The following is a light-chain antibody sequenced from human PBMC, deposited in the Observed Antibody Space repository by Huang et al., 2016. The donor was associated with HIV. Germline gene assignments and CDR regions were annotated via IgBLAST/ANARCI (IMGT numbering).Light chain of an antibody. CDR1: HVISNY. V-gene: IGKV1-16*01. Sequence: IQMTQSPSSLSASVGDKVTITCRASHVISNYLVWFQQKPGKAPTALIYAACTLQTGVPSRVSGRGSGTDFTLAINSLQPEDLSTYYCQHYKTYPLTFGQGTKLEIK. CDR3: QHYKTYPLT. J-gene: IGKJ2*01. CDR2: AAC.